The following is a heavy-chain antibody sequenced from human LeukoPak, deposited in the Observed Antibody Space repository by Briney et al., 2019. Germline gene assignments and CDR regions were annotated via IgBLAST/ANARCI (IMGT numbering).Heavy chain of an antibody. D-gene: IGHD3-9*01. Sequence: GASLRLSCAASGFTFSNYAMSWVRQAPGKGLEWVSAITGSGGGTYYADSVKGRFTISRNNSKNTLYLQMNSLRAEDTAVYYCAKWGDYDVLTGYYDPDYWGQGTLVTVSS. V-gene: IGHV3-23*01. CDR3: AKWGDYDVLTGYYDPDY. CDR2: ITGSGGGT. CDR1: GFTFSNYA. J-gene: IGHJ4*02.